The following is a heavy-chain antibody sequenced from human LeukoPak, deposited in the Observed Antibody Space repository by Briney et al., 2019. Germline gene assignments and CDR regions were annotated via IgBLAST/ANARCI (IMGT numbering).Heavy chain of an antibody. CDR2: ISGSGDST. J-gene: IGHJ4*02. Sequence: PGGSLRPSCAASGFTFSSYIMNWVRQAPGKGLEWVSGISGSGDSTYYADSVKGRFTISRDNSKNTLSLQMNSLRAEDTAVYYCAKGTVMVKGYFDYWGQGTLVTVSS. V-gene: IGHV3-23*01. CDR3: AKGTVMVKGYFDY. D-gene: IGHD5-18*01. CDR1: GFTFSSYI.